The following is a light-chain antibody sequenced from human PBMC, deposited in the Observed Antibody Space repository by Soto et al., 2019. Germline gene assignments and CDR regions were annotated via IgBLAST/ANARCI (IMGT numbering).Light chain of an antibody. J-gene: IGLJ3*02. CDR3: SSYTSSITLV. V-gene: IGLV2-8*01. CDR1: SSDVGGYNY. Sequence: QSALTQPPSASGSPGQSVTISCTGTSSDVGGYNYVSWYQQHPGKAPKLMIYEVSKRPSGVPDRFSGSKSGNTASLTVSGLQVEDEADYYCSSYTSSITLVFGGGTKVTVL. CDR2: EVS.